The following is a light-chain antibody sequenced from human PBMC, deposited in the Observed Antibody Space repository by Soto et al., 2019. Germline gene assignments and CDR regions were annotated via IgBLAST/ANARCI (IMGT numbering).Light chain of an antibody. Sequence: DIQMTQSPSSLSASVGDRVTITCRASQSISSYLNWYQKKRGKAPKLLTYAASSLQSGVTSRLSGSGSGTDFTLTISSLQPEDFATYYCQQSYSTPWTFGQGTKVEIK. CDR2: AAS. CDR1: QSISSY. CDR3: QQSYSTPWT. V-gene: IGKV1-39*01. J-gene: IGKJ1*01.